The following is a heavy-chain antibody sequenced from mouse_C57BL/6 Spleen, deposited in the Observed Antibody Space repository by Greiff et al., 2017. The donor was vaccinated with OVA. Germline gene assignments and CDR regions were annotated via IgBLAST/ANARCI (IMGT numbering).Heavy chain of an antibody. CDR2: INPGSGGT. CDR3: ARWVYYGSSYYFDY. J-gene: IGHJ2*01. V-gene: IGHV1-54*01. D-gene: IGHD1-1*01. CDR1: GYAFTNYL. Sequence: QVHVKQSGAELVRPGTSVKVSCKASGYAFTNYLIEWVKQRPGQGLEWIGVINPGSGGTNYNEKFKGKATLTADKSSSTAYMQLSSLTSEDSAVYFCARWVYYGSSYYFDYWGQGTTLTVSS.